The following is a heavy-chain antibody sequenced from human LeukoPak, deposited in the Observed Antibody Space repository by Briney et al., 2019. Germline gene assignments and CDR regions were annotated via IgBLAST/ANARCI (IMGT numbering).Heavy chain of an antibody. CDR2: ISGTDST. Sequence: PGGSLRLSCAASGFTFKNYAMSWVRQAPGKGLEWVSVISGTDSTYYADSVKGRFTISRDNSKNTLYLQMNSLRDEDTAVYHCAKDRMVRGVISYEVDYWGQGTLVTVSS. CDR3: AKDRMVRGVISYEVDY. CDR1: GFTFKNYA. J-gene: IGHJ4*02. V-gene: IGHV3-23*01. D-gene: IGHD3-10*01.